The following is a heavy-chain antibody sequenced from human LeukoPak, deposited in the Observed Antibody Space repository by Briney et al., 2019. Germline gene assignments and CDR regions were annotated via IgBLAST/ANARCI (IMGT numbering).Heavy chain of an antibody. D-gene: IGHD2-15*01. Sequence: ASVKVSCKASGYTFTAYYMHWVRQAPGQGLEWMGWINPNSGGTNYAQKFQGRVTMTRDTSISTAYMELSRLTSDGTAVYYCARDRYCSGGSCYRWLDPWGQGTLVTVSS. CDR1: GYTFTAYY. CDR2: INPNSGGT. J-gene: IGHJ5*02. V-gene: IGHV1-2*02. CDR3: ARDRYCSGGSCYRWLDP.